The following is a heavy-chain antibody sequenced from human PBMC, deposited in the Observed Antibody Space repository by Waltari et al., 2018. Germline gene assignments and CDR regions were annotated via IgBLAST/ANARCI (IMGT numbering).Heavy chain of an antibody. CDR3: ARRGYCSGGSCYYLYYYYYYGMDV. Sequence: VQLLESGGGLVQPGGSLRLSCAASGFTFSSYAMSWVRQAPGKGLEWIGEIYHSGSTNYNPALKSRVTISVDKSKNQCSRKLSAVTAADTAVYYCARRGYCSGGSCYYLYYYYYYGMDVWGQGTTVTVSS. D-gene: IGHD2-15*01. CDR1: GFTFSSYAM. CDR2: IYHSGST. J-gene: IGHJ6*02. V-gene: IGHV4-4*02.